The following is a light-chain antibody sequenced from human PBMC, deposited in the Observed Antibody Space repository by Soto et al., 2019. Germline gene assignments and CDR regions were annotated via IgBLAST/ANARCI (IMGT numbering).Light chain of an antibody. J-gene: IGKJ1*01. CDR3: LQVYSFPRT. CDR2: AAS. Sequence: DIQMTPSPSTLSASVGASVTITCRASQSIRNWLAWYQQKPGKAPQYLIQAASILQSGVPSRFSGSGSGTEFILTINNLQPEDFASYFCLQVYSFPRTFGLGTKVDI. V-gene: IGKV1-5*01. CDR1: QSIRNW.